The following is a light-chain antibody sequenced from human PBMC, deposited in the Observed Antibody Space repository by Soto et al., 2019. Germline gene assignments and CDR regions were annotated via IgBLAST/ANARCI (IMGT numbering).Light chain of an antibody. J-gene: IGKJ1*01. Sequence: EIVLTQSPGSLSLSPGERGTLSCRASQSVDSSFFAWYQQKPDQAPRLLIYGASNRATGIPDRFSASGSGTDLTLTISRLEPEDFAVYDCQQYVSSVTFGQRTKVEIK. CDR3: QQYVSSVT. CDR2: GAS. V-gene: IGKV3-20*01. CDR1: QSVDSSF.